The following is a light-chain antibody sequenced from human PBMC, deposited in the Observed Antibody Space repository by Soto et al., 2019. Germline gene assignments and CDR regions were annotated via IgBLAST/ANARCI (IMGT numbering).Light chain of an antibody. J-gene: IGLJ1*01. V-gene: IGLV2-23*02. CDR3: CSSGGSPTYV. CDR2: EVN. CDR1: DSDVGGFNY. Sequence: QSVLTQPASVSGAPGQSITISCTGTDSDVGGFNYVSWYQQYPGKAPKLMIFEVNKRPSGVSNRFSGSKSGNTASLTISGLKVEDEADYYCCSSGGSPTYVFGTGTKVTVL.